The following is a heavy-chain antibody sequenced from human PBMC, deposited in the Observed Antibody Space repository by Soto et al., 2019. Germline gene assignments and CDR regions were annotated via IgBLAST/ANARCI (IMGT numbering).Heavy chain of an antibody. J-gene: IGHJ6*02. CDR3: ARDPVGALEGYGMDV. CDR2: IYYSGST. V-gene: IGHV4-61*08. Sequence: SATLSLTCRVSGGAISSEDYYWSWVRQPPGKGLEWIGYIYYSGSTNYNPSLKSRVTISVDTSKNQFSLKLSSVTAADTAVYYCARDPVGALEGYGMDVWGQGTTVTVSS. CDR1: GGAISSEDYY. D-gene: IGHD1-26*01.